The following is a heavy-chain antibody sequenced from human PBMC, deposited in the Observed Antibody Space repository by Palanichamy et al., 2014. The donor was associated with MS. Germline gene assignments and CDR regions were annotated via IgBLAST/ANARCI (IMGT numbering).Heavy chain of an antibody. CDR2: YSGST. J-gene: IGHJ4*02. D-gene: IGHD1-26*01. V-gene: IGHV4-59*08. Sequence: YSGSTNYNPSLKSRVTISVDTSTNQFSLKLSSVTAADTAVYYCARSAPIVGATGIDYWGQGTLVTVSS. CDR3: ARSAPIVGATGIDY.